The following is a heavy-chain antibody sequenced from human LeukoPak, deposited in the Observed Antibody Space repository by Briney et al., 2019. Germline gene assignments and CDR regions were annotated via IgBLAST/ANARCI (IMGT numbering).Heavy chain of an antibody. V-gene: IGHV3-23*01. CDR1: GFTFSSYA. J-gene: IGHJ4*02. CDR2: ISGSCGDT. D-gene: IGHD4/OR15-4a*01. CDR3: AKARGATYGTYYFDY. Sequence: PGGSLRLSCAASGFTFSSYAMNWVRQAPGKGLAWVSISGSCGDTYYADSVKGRFTISRDNSKNTLYLQMNSLRAEDTAVYYCAKARGATYGTYYFDYWGQGTLVTVSS.